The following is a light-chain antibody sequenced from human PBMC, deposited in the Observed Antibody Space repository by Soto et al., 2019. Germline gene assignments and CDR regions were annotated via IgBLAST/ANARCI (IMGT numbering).Light chain of an antibody. Sequence: EIVLTQSPGTLSLSPGERATLSCRTSQSVSSSYLAWYQQKPGQAARLLIYAASSRATGIPDRFSGSGSGTDFSLTISRLETEDFAVYYCQQYGSSPITFGQGTRREIK. J-gene: IGKJ5*01. CDR2: AAS. CDR3: QQYGSSPIT. CDR1: QSVSSSY. V-gene: IGKV3-20*01.